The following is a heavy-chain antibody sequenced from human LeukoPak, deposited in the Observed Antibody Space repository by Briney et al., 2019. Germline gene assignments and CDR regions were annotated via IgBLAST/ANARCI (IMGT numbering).Heavy chain of an antibody. Sequence: KSSETLSPTCTVSGGSISSHYWSWIRQPPGKGLEWIGYIYYSGSTKYNPSLKSRVTISVDTSKKQFSLKLSSVTAADTAVYYCAGSGYSYGADALDIWGQGTMVTVSS. CDR2: IYYSGST. CDR3: AGSGYSYGADALDI. V-gene: IGHV4-59*11. J-gene: IGHJ3*02. D-gene: IGHD5-18*01. CDR1: GGSISSHY.